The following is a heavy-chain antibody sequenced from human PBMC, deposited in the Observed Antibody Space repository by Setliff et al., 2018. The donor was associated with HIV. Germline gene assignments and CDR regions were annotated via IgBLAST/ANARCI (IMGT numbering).Heavy chain of an antibody. V-gene: IGHV1-2*06. CDR3: ALPRVFDSFHV. J-gene: IGHJ3*01. Sequence: ASVKVSCKATEFIILANKMNWVRQAPGQGLEWIGRISPDNGAAEYAPQFQGRVIMTVDTSISTAYLEMPRLTSDDAAVYYCALPRVFDSFHVWGQGTMVTVSS. CDR2: ISPDNGAA. CDR1: EFIILANK.